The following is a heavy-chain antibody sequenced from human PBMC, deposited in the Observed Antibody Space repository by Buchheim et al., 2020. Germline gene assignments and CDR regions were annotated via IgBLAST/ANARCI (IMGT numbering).Heavy chain of an antibody. J-gene: IGHJ4*02. CDR2: TSYDGSVK. Sequence: QVQLVESGGGVVQPGRSLRLSCAESGFTFSVYAMHWVRQAPGKGLEWVAVTSYDGSVKHYADSVKGRFTISRDNSKNTLYLEMNSLRLDDTSVYYCARSPGGNYEAYFDYWGQG. CDR1: GFTFSVYA. D-gene: IGHD1-26*01. CDR3: ARSPGGNYEAYFDY. V-gene: IGHV3-30*03.